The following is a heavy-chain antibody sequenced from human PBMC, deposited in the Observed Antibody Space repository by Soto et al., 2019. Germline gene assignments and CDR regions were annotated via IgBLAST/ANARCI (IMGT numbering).Heavy chain of an antibody. J-gene: IGHJ6*02. D-gene: IGHD4-17*01. CDR2: VYHTGTT. CDR3: VGNGYYSLDV. CDR1: GDSISGSRW. V-gene: IGHV4-4*02. Sequence: PSETLSLTCAVSGDSISGSRWWSWVRQSPGKGLDWIWEVYHTGTTRYNPSLKCRVTRSVDTARNHFSLNLNSLTAADTAVYYCVGNGYYSLDVWAQGTTVTVSS.